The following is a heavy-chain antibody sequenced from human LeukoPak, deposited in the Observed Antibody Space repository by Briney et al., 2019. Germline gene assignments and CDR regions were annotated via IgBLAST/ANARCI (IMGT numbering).Heavy chain of an antibody. Sequence: GASVKVSCKASGYTFTGYYMHWVRQAPGQGLEWMGWINPNSGGTNYAQSFQGRVIMTRDTSISTAYMELSRLRSDDTAVYYCARDWGYDPNRQFDYWGQGTLVTVSS. CDR1: GYTFTGYY. CDR2: INPNSGGT. J-gene: IGHJ4*02. D-gene: IGHD3-16*01. V-gene: IGHV1-2*02. CDR3: ARDWGYDPNRQFDY.